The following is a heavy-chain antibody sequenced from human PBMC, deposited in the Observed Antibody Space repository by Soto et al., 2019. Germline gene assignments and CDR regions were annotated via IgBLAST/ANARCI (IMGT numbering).Heavy chain of an antibody. V-gene: IGHV3-30*18. D-gene: IGHD3-16*01. CDR3: AKGIAGGGIDY. J-gene: IGHJ4*02. Sequence: QVQLVESGGGVVQPGRSRRLSCAASGFTFSSYGMHWVRQAPGKGLEWVAVISYDGSNKYYADSVKGRFTISRDNSKNTLYLQMNSLRAEDTAVYYCAKGIAGGGIDYWGQGTLVTVSS. CDR2: ISYDGSNK. CDR1: GFTFSSYG.